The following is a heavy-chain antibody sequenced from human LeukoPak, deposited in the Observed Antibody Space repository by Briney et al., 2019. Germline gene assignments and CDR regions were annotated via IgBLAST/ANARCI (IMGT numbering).Heavy chain of an antibody. CDR2: ISAYNGNT. CDR3: ARDLGPGTVAGLDY. J-gene: IGHJ4*02. Sequence: ASVNVSCKASGYTFTSYGISWVRQAPGQGLEWMGWISAYNGNTNYAQKLQGRVTMTTDTSTSTAYMELRSLRSDDTAVYYCARDLGPGTVAGLDYWGQGTLVTVSS. CDR1: GYTFTSYG. D-gene: IGHD6-19*01. V-gene: IGHV1-18*01.